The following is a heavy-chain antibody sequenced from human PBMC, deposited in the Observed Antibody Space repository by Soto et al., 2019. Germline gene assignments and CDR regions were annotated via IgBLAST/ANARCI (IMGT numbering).Heavy chain of an antibody. CDR1: GFTFSSYW. CDR3: ARMPVEYYYRMDV. V-gene: IGHV3-74*01. J-gene: IGHJ6*02. D-gene: IGHD2-2*01. Sequence: EVQLVESGGGLVQPGGSLTLSCAASGFTFSSYWMHWVRQAPGKGLVWVSRITSDGSFTTYADSVRGRFTISRDNAKDTLYLQMNSLRAEDTAVYYCARMPVEYYYRMDVWGQGTTVTVSS. CDR2: ITSDGSFT.